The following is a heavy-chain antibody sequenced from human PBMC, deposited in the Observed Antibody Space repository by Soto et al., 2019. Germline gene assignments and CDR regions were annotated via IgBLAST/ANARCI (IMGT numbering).Heavy chain of an antibody. V-gene: IGHV3-30-3*01. CDR3: ASDRYGDYRP. D-gene: IGHD4-17*01. J-gene: IGHJ5*02. CDR1: GFTFSSYA. CDR2: ISYDGSNK. Sequence: QVQLVESGGGVVQPGRSLRLSCAASGFTFSSYAIHWVRQAPGKGLEWVAVISYDGSNKYYADSVKGRFTISRDNSKNTLYLQMNSLRAEDTAVYYCASDRYGDYRPWGQGTLVTVSS.